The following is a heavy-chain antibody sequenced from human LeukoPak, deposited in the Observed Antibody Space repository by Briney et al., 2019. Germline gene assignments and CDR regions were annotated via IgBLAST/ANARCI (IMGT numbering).Heavy chain of an antibody. Sequence: GGSLRLSCAASGFTFSSYSMNWVRQAPGKGLEWVSSISSSSSYIYYADSVKGRFTISRDNAKNSLYLQMNSLRAEDTAVYYCATDGGPAYSSSWYLYWGQGSLVTVSS. D-gene: IGHD6-13*01. CDR1: GFTFSSYS. CDR3: ATDGGPAYSSSWYLY. CDR2: ISSSSSYI. J-gene: IGHJ4*02. V-gene: IGHV3-21*01.